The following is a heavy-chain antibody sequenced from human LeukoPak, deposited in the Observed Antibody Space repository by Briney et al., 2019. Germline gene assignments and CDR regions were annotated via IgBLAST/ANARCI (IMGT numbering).Heavy chain of an antibody. V-gene: IGHV1-18*01. Sequence: ASVKVSYKASGYRFTSYGISWVRQAPGQGLEWMAWISAYNGNTNYAQKFQGRVIMTTDTSTSTAYMELRSLRSDDTAVYYRARDPDCSSTRCSESPFDYWGQGTLVTVSS. CDR3: ARDPDCSSTRCSESPFDY. J-gene: IGHJ4*02. D-gene: IGHD2-2*01. CDR2: ISAYNGNT. CDR1: GYRFTSYG.